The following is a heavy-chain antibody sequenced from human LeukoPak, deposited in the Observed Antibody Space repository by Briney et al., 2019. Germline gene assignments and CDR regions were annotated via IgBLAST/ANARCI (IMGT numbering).Heavy chain of an antibody. Sequence: PGGSLRLSCAASGFTFSSYAMSWVRQAPGKGLEWVSSIGGSGDSTFYADSVEGRFTISRDNSKNTLYLQMSSLKDEDRAVYFCAKGGPVAASVYWYFDLWGRGALVTVSS. CDR3: AKGGPVAASVYWYFDL. CDR2: IGGSGDST. J-gene: IGHJ2*01. D-gene: IGHD6-25*01. CDR1: GFTFSSYA. V-gene: IGHV3-23*01.